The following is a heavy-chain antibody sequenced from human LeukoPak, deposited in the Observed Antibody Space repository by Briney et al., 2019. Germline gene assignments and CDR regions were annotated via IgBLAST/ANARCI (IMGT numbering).Heavy chain of an antibody. V-gene: IGHV3-9*01. Sequence: GRSLRLSCAASGFTFDDYAVHWVRQAPGKGLEWVSGISWNSGSIGYADPVKGRFTISRDNAKNSLYLQMNSLRAEDTALYYCAKGGSGSYFDYWGQGTLVTVSS. CDR2: ISWNSGSI. CDR3: AKGGSGSYFDY. CDR1: GFTFDDYA. D-gene: IGHD3-10*01. J-gene: IGHJ4*02.